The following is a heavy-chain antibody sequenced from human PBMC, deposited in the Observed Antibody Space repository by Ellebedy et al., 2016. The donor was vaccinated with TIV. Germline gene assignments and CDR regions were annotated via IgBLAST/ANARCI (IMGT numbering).Heavy chain of an antibody. Sequence: GESLKISCAASGFTFSSYAMSWVRQAPGKGLEWVSAISGSGDYTHDADSVKGRFTISRDSSKDTLYLQMNSLRAEDTAVYYCAKDRGSGWTPEYWGQGSLVTVSS. V-gene: IGHV3-23*01. J-gene: IGHJ4*02. D-gene: IGHD6-19*01. CDR3: AKDRGSGWTPEY. CDR2: ISGSGDYT. CDR1: GFTFSSYA.